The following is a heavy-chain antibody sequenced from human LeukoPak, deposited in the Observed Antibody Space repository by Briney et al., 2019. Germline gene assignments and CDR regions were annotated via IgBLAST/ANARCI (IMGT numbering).Heavy chain of an antibody. CDR3: AREMYYYDSSGYWFDP. CDR2: IYYSGST. Sequence: PSETLSLTRTVSGGSISSYYWSWIRQPPGKGLEWIGYIYYSGSTNYNPSLKSRVTISVDTSKNQFSLKLSSVTAADTAVYYCAREMYYYDSSGYWFDPWGQGTLVTVSS. D-gene: IGHD3-22*01. J-gene: IGHJ5*02. CDR1: GGSISSYY. V-gene: IGHV4-59*01.